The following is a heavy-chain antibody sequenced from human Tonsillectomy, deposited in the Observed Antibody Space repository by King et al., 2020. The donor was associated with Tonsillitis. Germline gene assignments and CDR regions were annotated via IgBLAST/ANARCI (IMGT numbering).Heavy chain of an antibody. Sequence: QLVQSGAEVKKPGASVKVSCKASGYTFTSYDINWVRQATGQGLEWMGWMNPNSGNTGYAQKFQGRVTMTRNTSISTAYMELSSLRSEDTAEYYCARFYCSGGSCYRNLDYWGQGTLVTVSS. J-gene: IGHJ4*02. CDR1: GYTFTSYD. V-gene: IGHV1-8*01. CDR3: ARFYCSGGSCYRNLDY. CDR2: MNPNSGNT. D-gene: IGHD2-15*01.